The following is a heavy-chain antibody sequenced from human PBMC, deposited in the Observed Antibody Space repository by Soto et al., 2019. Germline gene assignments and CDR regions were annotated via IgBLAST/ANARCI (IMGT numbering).Heavy chain of an antibody. Sequence: SETLSLTCAVSGVSLTSGNWWTWVRQSPQRGLEYIGEIFHDGTANYYPSFERRVAMSVDTSRNQFSLKLTSVTAADTAVYFCARLVYDTRLNYMYFDFWGPGTLVTDSS. D-gene: IGHD3-10*01. CDR1: GVSLTSGNW. CDR3: ARLVYDTRLNYMYFDF. V-gene: IGHV4-4*02. CDR2: IFHDGTA. J-gene: IGHJ4*02.